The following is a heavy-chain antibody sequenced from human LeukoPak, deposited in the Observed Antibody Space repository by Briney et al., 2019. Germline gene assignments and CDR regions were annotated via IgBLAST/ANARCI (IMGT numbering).Heavy chain of an antibody. CDR2: FYRGGDT. J-gene: IGHJ6*02. CDR1: GFIVSDNY. D-gene: IGHD5-18*01. CDR3: ATDVETAMAGYYGMDV. Sequence: GGSLRLSCAASGFIVSDNYMSWVRQAPGKGLEWVSIFYRGGDTYYADSVRGRFTISRDNLRNTLYLQMNSLRAEDTAVYYCATDVETAMAGYYGMDVWGQGTTVTVSS. V-gene: IGHV3-53*01.